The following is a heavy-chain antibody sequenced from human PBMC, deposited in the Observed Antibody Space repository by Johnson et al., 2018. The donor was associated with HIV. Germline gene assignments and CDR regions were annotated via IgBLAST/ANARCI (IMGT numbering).Heavy chain of an antibody. Sequence: QVQLVESGGDLVKPGGSLRLSCPSSGFTFSDFYMSWIRQAPGQGLEWVSGISWNSGTIDYADSVKGRFTISRDNAKNSLYLQMNSLRAEDTAVYYCARALYYYDRGDAFDFWGQGTMVIVSS. CDR3: ARALYYYDRGDAFDF. CDR1: GFTFSDFY. D-gene: IGHD3-22*01. V-gene: IGHV3-11*04. J-gene: IGHJ3*01. CDR2: ISWNSGTI.